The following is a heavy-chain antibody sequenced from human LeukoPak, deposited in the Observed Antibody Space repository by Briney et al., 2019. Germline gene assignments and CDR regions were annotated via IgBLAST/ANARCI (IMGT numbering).Heavy chain of an antibody. CDR2: INHSGST. J-gene: IGHJ4*02. CDR3: ARNRRRIFIVRATAPFDY. D-gene: IGHD1-26*01. Sequence: PSETLSLTCAVYGGSFSGYYWSWIRQPPGKGLEWIGEINHSGSTNYNPSLKSRVTISVDTSKNQFSLKLSSVTAADTAVYYCARNRRRIFIVRATAPFDYWGQGTLVTVSS. V-gene: IGHV4-34*01. CDR1: GGSFSGYY.